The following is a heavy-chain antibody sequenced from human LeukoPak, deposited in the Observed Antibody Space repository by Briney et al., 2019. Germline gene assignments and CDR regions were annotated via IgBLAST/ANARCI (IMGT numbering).Heavy chain of an antibody. CDR1: GGTFSSYA. J-gene: IGHJ4*02. V-gene: IGHV1-69*04. CDR2: IIPILGIA. CDR3: ARGPYYGLPGY. D-gene: IGHD4-17*01. Sequence: ASVKVSCKASGGTFSSYAISWVRQAPGQGLEWMGRIIPILGIANYAQKFQGRVTITADKSTSTAYMELSSLRSEDTAVYYCARGPYYGLPGYWGQGTLVTVSS.